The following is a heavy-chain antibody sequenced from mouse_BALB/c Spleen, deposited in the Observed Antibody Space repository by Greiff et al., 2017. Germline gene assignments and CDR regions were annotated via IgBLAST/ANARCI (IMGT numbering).Heavy chain of an antibody. D-gene: IGHD1-2*01. CDR1: GYSITSDYA. J-gene: IGHJ2*01. V-gene: IGHV3-2*02. CDR3: AETYYGYGDY. Sequence: EVQLQESGPGLVKPSQSLSLTCTVTGYSITSDYAWNWIRQFPGNKLEWMGYISYSGSTSYNPSLKSRISITRDTSKNQFFLQLNSVTTEDTATYYCAETYYGYGDYWGQGTTLTVSS. CDR2: ISYSGST.